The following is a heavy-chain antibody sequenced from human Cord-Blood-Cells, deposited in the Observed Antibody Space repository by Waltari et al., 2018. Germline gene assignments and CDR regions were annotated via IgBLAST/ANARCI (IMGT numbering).Heavy chain of an antibody. V-gene: IGHV5-51*01. Sequence: EVQLVQSGAEVKKPGESLKISCKGSGYSFTSYWIGWVRQMPGKGLEGMGNNYPGTSATKYSPSSQGQVTISADKSINTAYLQWSSLKAADTAMYYCASPGGYSYAPLGYWGQGTLVTVSS. D-gene: IGHD5-18*01. CDR1: GYSFTSYW. CDR2: NYPGTSAT. J-gene: IGHJ4*02. CDR3: ASPGGYSYAPLGY.